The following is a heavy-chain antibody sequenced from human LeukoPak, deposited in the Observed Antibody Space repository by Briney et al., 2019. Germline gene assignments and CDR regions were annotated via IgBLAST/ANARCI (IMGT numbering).Heavy chain of an antibody. CDR3: ARDCSGSSCYWIH. CDR1: GYTFSSYG. V-gene: IGHV1-18*01. D-gene: IGHD2-15*01. J-gene: IGHJ4*02. CDR2: ISAYNGNT. Sequence: GASVKVSCKASGYTFSSYGISWVRQAPGQGXEWLGYISAYNGNTNYAQKVQGRITMTTDTSTSTAYMEMRSLRSDDTAVYYCARDCSGSSCYWIHWGQGTLVTVSS.